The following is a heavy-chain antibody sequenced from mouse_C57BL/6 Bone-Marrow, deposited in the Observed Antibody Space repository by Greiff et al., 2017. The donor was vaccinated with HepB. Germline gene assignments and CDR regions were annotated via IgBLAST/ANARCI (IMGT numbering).Heavy chain of an antibody. J-gene: IGHJ1*03. Sequence: QVQLQQPGAELVKPGASVKVSCKASGYTFTSYWMHWVKQRPGQGLEWIGRIHPSDSDTNYNQKFKGKATLTVDKSSSTAYMQLSSLTSEDSAVYCCAILYDGSRYWYFDVWGTGTTVTVSS. CDR2: IHPSDSDT. V-gene: IGHV1-74*01. CDR3: AILYDGSRYWYFDV. D-gene: IGHD1-1*01. CDR1: GYTFTSYW.